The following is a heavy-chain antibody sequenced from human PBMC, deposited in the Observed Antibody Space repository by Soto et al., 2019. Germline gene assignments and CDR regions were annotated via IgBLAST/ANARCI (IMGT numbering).Heavy chain of an antibody. J-gene: IGHJ4*02. D-gene: IGHD3-16*01. V-gene: IGHV4-34*01. CDR1: GGSFSGYY. CDR2: IGHSGGT. CDR3: ARHGGYYFDY. Sequence: KPSETLSLTCAVYGGSFSGYYCILIRQPPGKGLEWIGEIGHSGGTVYNPSLESRVTISGDSSNNQFSLKLNSVTAADTAVYYCARHGGYYFDYWGQGAPVTVSS.